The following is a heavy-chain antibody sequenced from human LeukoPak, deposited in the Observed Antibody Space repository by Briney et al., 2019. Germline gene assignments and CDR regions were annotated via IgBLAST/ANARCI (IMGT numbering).Heavy chain of an antibody. D-gene: IGHD1-26*01. Sequence: PAGSLRLSCAASGFTFSDSAIHWVRQASGKGLEWVGRIRSKPQSYATAYDESLKGRFTISRDDSKNTAYLQMSSLKIEDTAVYYCTRVGPSTVVDYWGQGTQVTVSS. J-gene: IGHJ4*02. V-gene: IGHV3-73*01. CDR3: TRVGPSTVVDY. CDR1: GFTFSDSA. CDR2: IRSKPQSYAT.